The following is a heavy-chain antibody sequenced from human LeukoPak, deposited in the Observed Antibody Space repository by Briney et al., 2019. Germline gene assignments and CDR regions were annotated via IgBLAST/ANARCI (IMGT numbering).Heavy chain of an antibody. CDR1: GFTFSSYS. Sequence: PGGSLRLSCAASGFTFSSYSMNWVRQAPGKGLEWVSSISSSSSYIYYADSVKGRFTISRDNAKNSLYLQMNSLRAEDTAVYYCARDCWARLRAPLDPWGQGTLVTVSS. V-gene: IGHV3-21*01. D-gene: IGHD4-17*01. CDR3: ARDCWARLRAPLDP. J-gene: IGHJ5*02. CDR2: ISSSSSYI.